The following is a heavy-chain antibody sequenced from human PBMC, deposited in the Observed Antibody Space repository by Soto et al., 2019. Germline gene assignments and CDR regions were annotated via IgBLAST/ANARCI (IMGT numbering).Heavy chain of an antibody. CDR1: GFTFRSYG. CDR2: ISYDGSNK. CDR3: AKEHQKLAFEY. Sequence: GGSLRLSCAASGFTFRSYGMHWVRQVPGKGLEWVTAISYDGSNKYYADAVKGRFTISRDNSENSLYLQMNSLRPEDTAVYYCAKEHQKLAFEYWGPGTLVTVSS. D-gene: IGHD6-13*01. J-gene: IGHJ4*02. V-gene: IGHV3-30*18.